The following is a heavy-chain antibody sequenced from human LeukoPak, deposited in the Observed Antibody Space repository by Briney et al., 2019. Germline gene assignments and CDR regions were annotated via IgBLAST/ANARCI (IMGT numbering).Heavy chain of an antibody. CDR2: IWYDGSNR. V-gene: IGHV3-33*01. Sequence: GGSLRLSCAASGFTLSSYGMHWVRQAPGKGLEWVAVIWYDGSNRYYADSVKGRFTISRDNSKNTLYLQMNSLRAEDTAVYYCARWGDYVDTAMGSSVYYYGMDVWGQGTTVTVSS. CDR3: ARWGDYVDTAMGSSVYYYGMDV. D-gene: IGHD5-18*01. CDR1: GFTLSSYG. J-gene: IGHJ6*02.